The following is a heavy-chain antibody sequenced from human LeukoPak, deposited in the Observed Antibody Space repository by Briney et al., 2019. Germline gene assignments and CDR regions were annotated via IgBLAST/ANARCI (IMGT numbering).Heavy chain of an antibody. CDR2: ISGSGGVT. D-gene: IGHD6-19*01. V-gene: IGHV3-23*01. CDR3: AKSVGWVKYYFDY. J-gene: IGHJ4*02. CDR1: GITFNNYA. Sequence: GGSLRLSCAASGITFNNYAMSWVRQAPGKGLEWVSDISGSGGVTHYADSVKGRFTISGDNSKNTLYLQMNSLRAEDTAVYYCAKSVGWVKYYFDYWGQGTLVTVSS.